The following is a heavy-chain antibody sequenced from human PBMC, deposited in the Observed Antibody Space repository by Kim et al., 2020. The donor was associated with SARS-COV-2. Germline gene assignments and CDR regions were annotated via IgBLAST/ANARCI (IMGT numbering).Heavy chain of an antibody. Sequence: SRVTISVDTSKNQFSLKLSSVPAADTAVYYCARDQPFPPESYSYGLGFDYWGQGTLVTVSS. V-gene: IGHV4-39*07. D-gene: IGHD5-18*01. CDR3: ARDQPFPPESYSYGLGFDY. J-gene: IGHJ4*02.